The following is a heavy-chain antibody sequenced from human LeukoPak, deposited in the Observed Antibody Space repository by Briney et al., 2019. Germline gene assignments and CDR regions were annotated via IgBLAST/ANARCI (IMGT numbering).Heavy chain of an antibody. Sequence: PGGSLRLSCAASGFTLSDYYMSWIRQAPGKGLEWVSYISSSGRTKYYAESVKGRFTISRDNAKNSLYLQMNSLRAEDTAVYYCARMTDNYGDYDPIPGTYYFDFWGQGTLVTVSS. V-gene: IGHV3-11*01. J-gene: IGHJ4*02. CDR1: GFTLSDYY. CDR2: ISSSGRTK. D-gene: IGHD4-17*01. CDR3: ARMTDNYGDYDPIPGTYYFDF.